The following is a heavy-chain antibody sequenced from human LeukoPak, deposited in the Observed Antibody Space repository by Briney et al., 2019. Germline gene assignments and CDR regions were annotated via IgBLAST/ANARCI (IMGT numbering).Heavy chain of an antibody. CDR1: GGTFSSYA. Sequence: SVKVSCKASGGTFSSYAISWVRQAPGQGLEWMGRIIPILGIANYAQKFQGRVTITADKSTSTAYMELSSLRPEDTAVYYCAREQVDSGSYYYFDYWGQGTLVTVSS. V-gene: IGHV1-69*04. CDR3: AREQVDSGSYYYFDY. CDR2: IIPILGIA. J-gene: IGHJ4*02. D-gene: IGHD1-26*01.